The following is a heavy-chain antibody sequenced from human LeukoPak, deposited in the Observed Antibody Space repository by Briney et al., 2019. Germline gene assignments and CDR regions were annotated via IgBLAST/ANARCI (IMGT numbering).Heavy chain of an antibody. CDR2: TIPTFGTA. D-gene: IGHD2-2*01. CDR3: AREVVPAAMSAFDI. V-gene: IGHV1-69*13. Sequence: SVKVSCKASGGTFSSYAISWVRQAPGQGLEWMGGTIPTFGTANYAQKFQGRVTITADESTSTAYMELSSLRSEDTAVYYCAREVVPAAMSAFDIWGQGTMVTVSS. CDR1: GGTFSSYA. J-gene: IGHJ3*02.